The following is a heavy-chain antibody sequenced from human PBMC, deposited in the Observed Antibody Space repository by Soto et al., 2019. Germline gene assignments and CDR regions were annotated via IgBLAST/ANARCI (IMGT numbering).Heavy chain of an antibody. J-gene: IGHJ4*02. Sequence: QLQLQESGPGLVKPSETLSLTCTVSGGSISSSSYYWGWIRQPPGKGLEWIGSIYYSGSTYYNTFLKSRVTIAVDTSKNQFSLKLSSVTDADTAVYYCARHSDTAMVTVHYWGQGTMVTVSS. CDR2: IYYSGST. D-gene: IGHD5-18*01. CDR1: GGSISSSSYY. V-gene: IGHV4-39*01. CDR3: ARHSDTAMVTVHY.